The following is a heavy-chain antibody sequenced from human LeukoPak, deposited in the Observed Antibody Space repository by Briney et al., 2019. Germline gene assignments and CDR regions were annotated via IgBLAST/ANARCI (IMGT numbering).Heavy chain of an antibody. Sequence: GGSLRLSCVASGFSFSSYWMAWVRQAPGKGLEWVASIQQNGNEKYYVDSVKGRFTISKDNAKNLMYLQMNSLRAEDTAVYYCVREDHSKYEYWGQGTTVTVSS. D-gene: IGHD4-11*01. CDR3: VREDHSKYEY. V-gene: IGHV3-7*01. J-gene: IGHJ4*02. CDR1: GFSFSSYW. CDR2: IQQNGNEK.